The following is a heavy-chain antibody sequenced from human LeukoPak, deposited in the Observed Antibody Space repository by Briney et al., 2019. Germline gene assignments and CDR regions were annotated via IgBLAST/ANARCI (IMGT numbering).Heavy chain of an antibody. D-gene: IGHD2/OR15-2a*01. V-gene: IGHV3-30*03. CDR1: GFTFSSYG. J-gene: IGHJ4*02. CDR2: ISYDGSNK. CDR3: ARDLLLKYYFDY. Sequence: GGSLRLSCAASGFTFSSYGMHWVRQAPGKGLEWVAVISYDGSNKYYADSVKGRFTISRDNSKNTLYLQMNSLRAEDTAVYYCARDLLLKYYFDYWGQGTLVTVSS.